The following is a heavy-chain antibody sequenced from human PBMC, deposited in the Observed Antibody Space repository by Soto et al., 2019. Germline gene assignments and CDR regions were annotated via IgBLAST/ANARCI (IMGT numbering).Heavy chain of an antibody. CDR2: LSAYNGDT. CDR1: GYTFINYG. Sequence: QVQLVQSGAEVKKPGASVRVSCKISGYTFINYGITWVRQAPGQGLEWMGWLSAYNGDTSSSEKLQDRFTMTTDTSTNTVYMDLRSLTSDDTAVYYCARWSAIVGGAEALDVWGQGTMVIVSS. D-gene: IGHD1-26*01. CDR3: ARWSAIVGGAEALDV. V-gene: IGHV1-18*01. J-gene: IGHJ3*01.